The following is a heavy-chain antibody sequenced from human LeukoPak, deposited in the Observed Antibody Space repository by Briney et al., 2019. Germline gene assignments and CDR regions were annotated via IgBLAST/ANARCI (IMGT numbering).Heavy chain of an antibody. D-gene: IGHD5-24*01. Sequence: PGGSLRLSCAASGFTFSNRRMNWVRQAPGKGLEWLSFISTSATTMYYADSVKGRFTIPRDNAKNSLYLQMNSLRAEDTAVYYCARDPRWLPVDYWGQGTLVTVSS. CDR1: GFTFSNRR. CDR3: ARDPRWLPVDY. CDR2: ISTSATTM. J-gene: IGHJ4*02. V-gene: IGHV3-48*04.